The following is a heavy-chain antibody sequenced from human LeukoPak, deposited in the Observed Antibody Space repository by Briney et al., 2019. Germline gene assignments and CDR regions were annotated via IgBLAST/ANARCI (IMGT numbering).Heavy chain of an antibody. Sequence: GGSLRLSCAASGITLISYAMNWVRQAPGKGLEWVSGISGSGSGTYYAHSVKGRFTIFRDNSKNTLYLQMNSLRAEDTAVYYCAKGTVITMDPNFDYWGQGTLVTVSS. V-gene: IGHV3-23*01. D-gene: IGHD3-10*01. J-gene: IGHJ4*02. CDR1: GITLISYA. CDR2: ISGSGSGT. CDR3: AKGTVITMDPNFDY.